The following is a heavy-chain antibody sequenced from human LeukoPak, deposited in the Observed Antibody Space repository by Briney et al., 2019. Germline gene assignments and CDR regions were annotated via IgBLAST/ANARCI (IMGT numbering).Heavy chain of an antibody. CDR2: INPNSGGT. J-gene: IGHJ4*02. CDR1: GFTFSSYG. V-gene: IGHV1-2*02. D-gene: IGHD3-10*01. CDR3: ASGTDSITMVRGVDPGRDY. Sequence: KPGGSLRLSCAASGFTFSSYGMHWVRQAPGQGLEWMGWINPNSGGTNYAQKFQGRVTMTRDTSISTAYMELSRLRSDDTAVYYCASGTDSITMVRGVDPGRDYWGQGTLVTVSS.